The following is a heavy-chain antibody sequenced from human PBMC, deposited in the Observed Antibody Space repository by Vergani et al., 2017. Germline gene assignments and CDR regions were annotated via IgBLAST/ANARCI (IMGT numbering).Heavy chain of an antibody. J-gene: IGHJ6*02. CDR3: ARVVTMVRGVRGGGMDV. D-gene: IGHD3-10*01. CDR1: GFTFSSYA. CDR2: ISYDGSNK. V-gene: IGHV3-30-3*01. Sequence: VQLVESGGGLVKPGGSLRLSCAASGFTFSSYAMHWVRQAPGKGLEWVAVISYDGSNKYYADSVKGRFTISRDNSKNTLYLQMNSLRAEDTAVYYCARVVTMVRGVRGGGMDVWSQGPTVTVS.